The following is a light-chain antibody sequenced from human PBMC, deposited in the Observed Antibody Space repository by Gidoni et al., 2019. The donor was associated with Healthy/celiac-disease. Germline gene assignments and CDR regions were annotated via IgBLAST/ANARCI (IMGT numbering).Light chain of an antibody. CDR2: CAS. Sequence: DIVMTQSPDPLSVSLGERATINCKSSQSVLYSSNNKNYLAWYQQQPGQPPKLLIYCASTRESGVPDRCSGSGSGTDFTLTISSLQAEDVAVYYCQQYYSTPLTFGQGTKVEIK. CDR1: QSVLYSSNNKNY. V-gene: IGKV4-1*01. J-gene: IGKJ1*01. CDR3: QQYYSTPLT.